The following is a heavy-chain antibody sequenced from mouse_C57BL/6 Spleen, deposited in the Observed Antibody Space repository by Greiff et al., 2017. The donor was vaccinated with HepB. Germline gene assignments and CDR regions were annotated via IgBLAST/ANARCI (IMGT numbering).Heavy chain of an antibody. CDR1: GYTFTSYW. V-gene: IGHV1-55*01. CDR2: IYPGSGST. J-gene: IGHJ4*01. Sequence: QVQLQQPGAELVKPGASVKMSCKASGYTFTSYWITWVKQRPGQGLEWIGDIYPGSGSTNYNEKFKSKATLTVDTSSSTAYMQLSSLTSEDSAVYYCALSGITTVVANAMDDWGQGTSVTVSS. D-gene: IGHD1-1*01. CDR3: ALSGITTVVANAMDD.